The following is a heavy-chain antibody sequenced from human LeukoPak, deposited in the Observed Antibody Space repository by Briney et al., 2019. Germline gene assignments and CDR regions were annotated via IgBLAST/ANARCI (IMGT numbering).Heavy chain of an antibody. Sequence: YPSETLSLTCTVSGGSISSGSYYWSWIRQPAGKGLEWIGRIYTSGSTNYNPSLKSRVTISVDTSKNQFSLKLSSVTAADTAVYYCARGGYNWNWFDPWGQGTLVTVSS. D-gene: IGHD1-20*01. J-gene: IGHJ5*02. V-gene: IGHV4-61*02. CDR1: GGSISSGSYY. CDR3: ARGGYNWNWFDP. CDR2: IYTSGST.